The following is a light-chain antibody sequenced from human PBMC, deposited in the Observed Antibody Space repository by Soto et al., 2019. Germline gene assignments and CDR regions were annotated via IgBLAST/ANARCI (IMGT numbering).Light chain of an antibody. CDR2: GNK. CDR1: SSNIGAGYD. CDR3: QSYDSSLSGSV. Sequence: QSVLTQPPSVSGAPGQRVIISCTGSSSNIGAGYDVHWYQQLPGTAPKLLIYGNKNRPSGVPDRISGSKSATSASLAITGLQAEDEGDCYCQSYDSSLSGSVFGGGTKVTVL. J-gene: IGLJ2*01. V-gene: IGLV1-40*01.